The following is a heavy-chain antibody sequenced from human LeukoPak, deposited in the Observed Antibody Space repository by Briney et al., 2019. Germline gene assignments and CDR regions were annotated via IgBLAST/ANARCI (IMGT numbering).Heavy chain of an antibody. CDR2: IYTSGST. V-gene: IGHV4-61*02. CDR3: ASGASRLQLTFFDY. CDR1: GGSISSGSYY. J-gene: IGHJ4*02. D-gene: IGHD5-24*01. Sequence: SETLSLTCTVSGGSISSGSYYWSWIRQPAGKGLEWIGRIYTSGSTNYNPSLKSRVTISVDTSKNQFSLKLSSVTAADTAVYYCASGASRLQLTFFDYWGQGTLVTVSS.